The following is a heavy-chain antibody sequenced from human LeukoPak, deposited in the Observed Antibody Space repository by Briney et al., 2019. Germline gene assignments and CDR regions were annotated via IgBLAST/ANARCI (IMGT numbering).Heavy chain of an antibody. J-gene: IGHJ5*01. V-gene: IGHV3-23*01. CDR3: AKKGDRGNSLNWFDS. Sequence: PGGSLRLSCAASGFTFNIYAMSWVRQAPGKGLEWVSGISGSGGSTYYADSVKGRFTISRDNSKNTLYLQMNSLRAEDTAIYYCAKKGDRGNSLNWFDSWGQGTLVTVSS. CDR2: ISGSGGST. D-gene: IGHD4-23*01. CDR1: GFTFNIYA.